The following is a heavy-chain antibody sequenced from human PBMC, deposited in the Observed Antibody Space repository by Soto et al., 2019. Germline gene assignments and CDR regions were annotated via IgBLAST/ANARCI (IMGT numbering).Heavy chain of an antibody. Sequence: SETLSLTCTVSGGSISSSSYYWGWIRQPPGKGLEWIGSIYYSGSTYYNPSLKSRVTISVDTSKNQFSLKLSSVTAADTAVYYCARDTSGATKGDAFDIWGQGTMVTVSS. CDR3: ARDTSGATKGDAFDI. J-gene: IGHJ3*02. V-gene: IGHV4-39*07. CDR2: IYYSGST. CDR1: GGSISSSSYY.